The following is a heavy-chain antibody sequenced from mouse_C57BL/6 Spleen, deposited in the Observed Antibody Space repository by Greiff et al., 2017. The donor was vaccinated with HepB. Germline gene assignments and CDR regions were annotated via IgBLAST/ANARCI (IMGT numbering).Heavy chain of an antibody. D-gene: IGHD2-5*01. Sequence: QVQLQQSGAELVKPGASVKLSCKASGYTFTSYWMHWVKQRPGRGLEWIGRIDPNSGGTKYNEKFKSKATLTVDKPSSTAYMQLSSLTSEDSAVYYCARWDSNFLYYAMDYWGQGTSVTVSS. CDR2: IDPNSGGT. CDR3: ARWDSNFLYYAMDY. V-gene: IGHV1-72*01. CDR1: GYTFTSYW. J-gene: IGHJ4*01.